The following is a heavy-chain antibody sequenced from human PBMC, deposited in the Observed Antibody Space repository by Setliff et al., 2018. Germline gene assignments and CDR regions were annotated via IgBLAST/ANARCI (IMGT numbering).Heavy chain of an antibody. Sequence: GSLRLSCAASGFTVSSNYMHWVRQAPGKGLEWVASINPDGSEKYYVDSVKGRFTISRDNAKNSLSLQMNSLRIEDTAVYYCVGAGTCSYWGQGTLVTVSS. V-gene: IGHV3-7*01. CDR3: VGAGTCSY. J-gene: IGHJ4*02. CDR1: GFTVSSNY. CDR2: INPDGSEK. D-gene: IGHD3-10*02.